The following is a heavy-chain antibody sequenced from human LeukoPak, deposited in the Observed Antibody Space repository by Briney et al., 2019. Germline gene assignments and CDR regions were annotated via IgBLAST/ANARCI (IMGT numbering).Heavy chain of an antibody. J-gene: IGHJ4*02. CDR1: GYTFTSYG. CDR3: ASAIDYDFALDY. Sequence: VASVKVSCKASGYTFTSYGISWVRQAPGQGLEWMGWISAYNGNTNYAQKLQGRVTMTTDTSTSTAYMELRSLRFDDTAVYYCASAIDYDFALDYWGQGTLVTVSS. V-gene: IGHV1-18*01. D-gene: IGHD4-17*01. CDR2: ISAYNGNT.